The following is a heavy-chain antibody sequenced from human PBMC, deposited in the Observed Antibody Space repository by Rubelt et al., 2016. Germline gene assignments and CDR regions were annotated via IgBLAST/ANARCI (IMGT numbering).Heavy chain of an antibody. V-gene: IGHV3-73*01. CDR1: GFTFSGSA. Sequence: VESGGGVVQPGRSLRLSCAVSGFTFSGSAIHWVRQASGKGLEWVGRIGRRANSYAPGSAASVKGWFTISRDDPRDTAYLQMNSLRTEDTAVYYCASGRDPFDYWGQGTLVTVSS. CDR2: IGRRANSYAP. D-gene: IGHD2-21*02. J-gene: IGHJ4*02. CDR3: ASGRDPFDY.